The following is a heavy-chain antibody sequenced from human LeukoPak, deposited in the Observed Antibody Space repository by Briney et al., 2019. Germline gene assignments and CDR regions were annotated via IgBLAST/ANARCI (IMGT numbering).Heavy chain of an antibody. D-gene: IGHD2-15*01. V-gene: IGHV4-34*01. CDR3: ARGGRRLGYCSGGSCYSGGWFDP. J-gene: IGHJ5*02. Sequence: SETLSLTCAAYGGSFSGYYWSWIRQPPGKGLEWIGEINHSGSTNYNPSLKSRVTISVDTSKNQFSLKLSSGTAADTAVYYCARGGRRLGYCSGGSCYSGGWFDPWGQGTLVTVSS. CDR1: GGSFSGYY. CDR2: INHSGST.